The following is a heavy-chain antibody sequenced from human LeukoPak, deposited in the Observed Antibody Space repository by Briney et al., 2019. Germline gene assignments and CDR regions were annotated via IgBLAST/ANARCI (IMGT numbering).Heavy chain of an antibody. CDR2: INHSGST. CDR3: ASDILTGYYTYYFDY. J-gene: IGHJ4*02. D-gene: IGHD3-9*01. Sequence: SETLSLTCAVYGGSFSGYYWSWIRQPPGKGLEWIGEINHSGSTNYNPSLKSRVTISVDTSKNQFSLKLSSVTAADTAVYYCASDILTGYYTYYFDYWGQGTLVTVSS. V-gene: IGHV4-34*01. CDR1: GGSFSGYY.